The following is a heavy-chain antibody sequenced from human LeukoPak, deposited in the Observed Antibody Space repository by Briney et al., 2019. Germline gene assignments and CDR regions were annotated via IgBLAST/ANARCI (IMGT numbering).Heavy chain of an antibody. V-gene: IGHV1-69-2*01. CDR2: VDPEDGET. CDR3: AALYSGSQLPGNY. CDR1: GHTFTDYY. D-gene: IGHD1-26*01. Sequence: ASVKISCKVSGHTFTDYYMHWVQQAPGKGLEWMGLVDPEDGETIYAEKFQGRVTITADTSTDTAYMELSSLRSEDTAVYYCAALYSGSQLPGNYWGQGTLVTVSS. J-gene: IGHJ4*02.